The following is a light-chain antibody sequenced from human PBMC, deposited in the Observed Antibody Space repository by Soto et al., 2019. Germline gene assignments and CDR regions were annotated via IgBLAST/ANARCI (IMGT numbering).Light chain of an antibody. Sequence: QSALTQPASVSGSPGQSITISCTATTSDVGGFDSVSWYQQHPGTAPRVIIYEVSNRPSGVSYRFSGSKSANTASLTISGLQADDEADYYCSSYTTSNTWLFGGRTKLTVL. CDR2: EVS. CDR1: TSDVGGFDS. V-gene: IGLV2-14*01. J-gene: IGLJ3*02. CDR3: SSYTTSNTWL.